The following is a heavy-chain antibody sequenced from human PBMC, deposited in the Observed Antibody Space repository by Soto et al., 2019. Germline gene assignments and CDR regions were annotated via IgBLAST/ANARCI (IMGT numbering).Heavy chain of an antibody. CDR1: RGTFSSYT. V-gene: IGHV1-69*02. CDR3: ARVRVGATGSGFDP. D-gene: IGHD1-26*01. Sequence: ASVKVSCKASRGTFSSYTISWVRQAPGQGLEWMGRIIPILGIANYAQKFQGRVTITADKSTSTAYMELSSLRSEDTAVYYCARVRVGATGSGFDPWGQGTLVTVS. CDR2: IIPILGIA. J-gene: IGHJ5*02.